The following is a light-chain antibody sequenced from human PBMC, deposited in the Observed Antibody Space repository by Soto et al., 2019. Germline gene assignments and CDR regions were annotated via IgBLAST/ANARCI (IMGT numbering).Light chain of an antibody. V-gene: IGKV3-20*01. Sequence: IVFTQSPSTLSLSPGERATLSCRASQSVSSSYLAWYQQKPGQAHRLLIYGASSRATGIQDRFSGSGSGTDFTLTIRRLEPEDFAVYYCQQYGSSPETFGQGTKVDI. CDR3: QQYGSSPET. CDR2: GAS. CDR1: QSVSSSY. J-gene: IGKJ1*01.